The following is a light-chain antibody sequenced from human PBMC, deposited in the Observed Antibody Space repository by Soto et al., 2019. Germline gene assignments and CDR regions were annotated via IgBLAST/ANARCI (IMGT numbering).Light chain of an antibody. CDR2: EDS. CDR1: SSDVGSYNL. J-gene: IGLJ1*01. V-gene: IGLV2-23*01. Sequence: QSALTQPASVSGSPGQSITISCTGTSSDVGSYNLVSWYQQYPGKAPKLMIYEDSKRPSGVSNRFSGSKSGNTASLTISGLQAEDEADYYCCSYAGSSTYYVFGPGTKLTVL. CDR3: CSYAGSSTYYV.